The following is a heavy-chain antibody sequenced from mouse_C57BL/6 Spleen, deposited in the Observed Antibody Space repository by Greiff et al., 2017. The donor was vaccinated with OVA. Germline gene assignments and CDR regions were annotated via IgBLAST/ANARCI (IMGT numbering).Heavy chain of an antibody. CDR1: GYTFTSYW. CDR2: IDPSDSYT. V-gene: IGHV1-59*01. CDR3: ARGEEDGYDGFDY. D-gene: IGHD2-2*01. Sequence: QVQLQQPGAELVRPGTSVKLSCKASGYTFTSYWMHWVKQRPGQGLEWIGVIDPSDSYTNYNQKFKGKATLTVDTSSSTSYMQLSSLTSEDSAVYYCARGEEDGYDGFDYWGQGTTLTVSS. J-gene: IGHJ2*01.